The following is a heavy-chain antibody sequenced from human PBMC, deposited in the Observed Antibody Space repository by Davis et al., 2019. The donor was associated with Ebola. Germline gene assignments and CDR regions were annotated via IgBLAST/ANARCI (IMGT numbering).Heavy chain of an antibody. Sequence: MPSETLSLTCAVYGGSFSGYYWSWIRQPPGKGLEWIGEINHSGSTNYNPSLKSRVTISVDTSKNQFSLKLSSVTAADTAVYYCARGRLAVAGLRNFPGGDYWGQGTLVTVSS. CDR2: INHSGST. J-gene: IGHJ4*02. V-gene: IGHV4-34*01. CDR3: ARGRLAVAGLRNFPGGDY. D-gene: IGHD6-19*01. CDR1: GGSFSGYY.